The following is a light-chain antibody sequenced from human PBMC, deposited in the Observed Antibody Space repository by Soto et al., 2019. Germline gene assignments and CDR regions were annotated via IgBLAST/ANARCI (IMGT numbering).Light chain of an antibody. J-gene: IGKJ4*01. Sequence: IQLTQSPSSLSESVGDRVTITCRASQGINSYLAWYQQKPGKVPQLLLYEASILQSGVPSRCSGSGSGTDFPLTNSSLQAEDFATYYCQQTRSYPSTFGGGTKVEIK. CDR1: QGINSY. CDR3: QQTRSYPST. CDR2: EAS. V-gene: IGKV1-9*01.